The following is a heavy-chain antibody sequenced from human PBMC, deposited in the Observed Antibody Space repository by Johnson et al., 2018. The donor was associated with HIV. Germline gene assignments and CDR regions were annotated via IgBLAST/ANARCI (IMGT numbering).Heavy chain of an antibody. D-gene: IGHD3-22*01. V-gene: IGHV3-30*03. CDR3: ARSRAAYYYDSSGYYSAFDI. CDR1: GFTFSSYG. CDR2: ISYDGSNK. J-gene: IGHJ3*02. Sequence: QVQLVESGGGVVQPGRSLRLSCAASGFTFSSYGMHWVRQAPGKGLEWVAVISYDGSNKYYADSVKGRFTISRDNSKNTLYLQMNSLIAEDTAVYYCARSRAAYYYDSSGYYSAFDIWGQGTMVTVSS.